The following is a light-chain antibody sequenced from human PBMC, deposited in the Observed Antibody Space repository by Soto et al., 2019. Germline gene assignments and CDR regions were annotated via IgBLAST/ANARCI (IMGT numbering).Light chain of an antibody. CDR1: QTVRNSY. CDR2: GVS. Sequence: EIVLTQSPGTLSLSPGERATLSCRASQTVRNSYLAWYQQKPGQAPRLLIYGVSARATGIPDRFSGSGSGTDFTLTIRRLEPEDFAVFYCQQYDGSIPDTFGQGTKLEIK. J-gene: IGKJ2*01. V-gene: IGKV3-20*01. CDR3: QQYDGSIPDT.